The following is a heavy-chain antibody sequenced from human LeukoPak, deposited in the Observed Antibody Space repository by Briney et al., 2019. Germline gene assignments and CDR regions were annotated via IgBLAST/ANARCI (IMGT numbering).Heavy chain of an antibody. D-gene: IGHD3-22*01. CDR3: ARAPYYYDSSGYWSYGVDY. CDR1: GYTFTSYY. CDR2: INPSGGST. Sequence: ASVKVSCKASGYTFTSYYMHWVRQAPGQGLEWMGIINPSGGSTSYAQKFQGRVTITADKSTSTAYMELSSLRSEDTAVYYCARAPYYYDSSGYWSYGVDYWGQGTLVTVSS. J-gene: IGHJ4*02. V-gene: IGHV1-46*01.